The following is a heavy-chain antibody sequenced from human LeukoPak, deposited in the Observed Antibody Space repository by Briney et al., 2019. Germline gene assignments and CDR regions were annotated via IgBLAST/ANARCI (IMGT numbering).Heavy chain of an antibody. V-gene: IGHV4-59*08. J-gene: IGHJ3*02. CDR2: IYYSGST. Sequence: SETLSLTCTVSGGSISSYYWSWIRQPPGKGLEWIGYIYYSGSTNYNPSLKSRVTISVDTSKNQFSLKLSSVTAADTAVYYCARHHSNTYYYDSSGELLGVDAFDIWGQGTMVTVSS. D-gene: IGHD3-22*01. CDR1: GGSISSYY. CDR3: ARHHSNTYYYDSSGELLGVDAFDI.